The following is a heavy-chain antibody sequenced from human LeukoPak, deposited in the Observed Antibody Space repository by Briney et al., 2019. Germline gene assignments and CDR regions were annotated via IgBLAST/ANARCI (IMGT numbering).Heavy chain of an antibody. V-gene: IGHV3-30*12. CDR1: GFPFSNYG. Sequence: GGSLRLSCAGSGFPFSNYGIHWVRQAPGKGLEWVALISYDGSNKYYSDSVKGRFTISRDNSKNTLYLQMNSLRAEDTAVYYCARTLSSKNYYYGMDVWGQGTTVTVSS. CDR2: ISYDGSNK. D-gene: IGHD6-19*01. J-gene: IGHJ6*02. CDR3: ARTLSSKNYYYGMDV.